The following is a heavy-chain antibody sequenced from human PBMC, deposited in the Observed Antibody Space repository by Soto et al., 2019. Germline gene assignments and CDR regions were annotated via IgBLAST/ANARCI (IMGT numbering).Heavy chain of an antibody. V-gene: IGHV3-30*18. Sequence: QVQLVESGGGVVQPGRSLRLSCAASGFTFSSYGMHWVRQAPGKGLEWVAVISYDGSNKYYADSVKGRFTISRDNSKNTLYLQMNSLRAEDTAVYYCAKDATALTYSVVGSLDYWGQGTLVTVSS. CDR2: ISYDGSNK. CDR3: AKDATALTYSVVGSLDY. J-gene: IGHJ4*02. D-gene: IGHD4-17*01. CDR1: GFTFSSYG.